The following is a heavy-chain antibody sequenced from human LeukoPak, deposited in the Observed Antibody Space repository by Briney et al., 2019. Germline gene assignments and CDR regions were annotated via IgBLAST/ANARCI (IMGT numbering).Heavy chain of an antibody. CDR1: GGSISSYY. V-gene: IGHV4-59*01. J-gene: IGHJ4*02. Sequence: PSETLSLTCTVSGGSISSYYWSWIRQPPGKGLEWIGYTYYSGSTNYNPSLKSRVTISLDTSKNQFSLKLSSVTAADTAVYYCAREATGSGSYYLDYWGQGTLVTVSS. D-gene: IGHD1-26*01. CDR2: TYYSGST. CDR3: AREATGSGSYYLDY.